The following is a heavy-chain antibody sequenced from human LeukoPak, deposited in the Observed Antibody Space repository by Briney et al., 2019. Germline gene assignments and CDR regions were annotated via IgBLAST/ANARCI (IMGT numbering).Heavy chain of an antibody. CDR1: GFTVSSNY. CDR3: ASYRGDKAFDI. D-gene: IGHD1-26*01. V-gene: IGHV3-66*01. J-gene: IGHJ3*02. CDR2: IYSGGST. Sequence: GGSLRLSCAASGFTVSSNYMSWVRQAPGKGLEWVSVIYSGGSTYYADSVKGRFTISRDNSKNTLYLQMNSLRAEDTAVYYCASYRGDKAFDIWGQGTMVTVSS.